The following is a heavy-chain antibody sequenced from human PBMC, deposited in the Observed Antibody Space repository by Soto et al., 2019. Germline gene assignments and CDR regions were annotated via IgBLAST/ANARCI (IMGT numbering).Heavy chain of an antibody. CDR1: GGSISSGGYS. D-gene: IGHD1-7*01. CDR3: ARGTTITGTTPGYWFDP. V-gene: IGHV4-30-2*01. Sequence: SETLSLTCAVSGGSISSGGYSWSWIRQPPGKGLEWIGYIYHSGSTYYNPSLKSRVTISVDRSKNQFSLKLSSVTAADTAVYYCARGTTITGTTPGYWFDPWGQGTLVTVSS. J-gene: IGHJ5*02. CDR2: IYHSGST.